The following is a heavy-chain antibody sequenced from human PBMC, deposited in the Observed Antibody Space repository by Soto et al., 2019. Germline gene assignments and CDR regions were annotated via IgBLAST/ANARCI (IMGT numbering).Heavy chain of an antibody. D-gene: IGHD1-1*01. Sequence: SETLSLTCTVSGGSISSSSYYWGWIRQPPGKGLEWIGSIYYSGSTYYNPSLKSRVTISVDTSKNQFSLKLSSVTAADTAVYYCARVERDGYNWGYFDYWGQGTLVTVSS. J-gene: IGHJ4*02. V-gene: IGHV4-39*01. CDR3: ARVERDGYNWGYFDY. CDR2: IYYSGST. CDR1: GGSISSSSYY.